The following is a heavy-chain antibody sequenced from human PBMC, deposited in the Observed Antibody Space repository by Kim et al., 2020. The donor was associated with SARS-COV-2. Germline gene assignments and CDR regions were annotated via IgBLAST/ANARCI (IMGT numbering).Heavy chain of an antibody. V-gene: IGHV4-39*01. Sequence: ETLSLTCTVSGGSISSSSYYWGWIRQPPGKGLEWIGSIYYSGSTYYNPSLKSRVTISVDTSKNQFSLKLSSVTAADTAVYYCARREGLSSHYYYYGMDVWGQGTTVTVSS. J-gene: IGHJ6*02. D-gene: IGHD1-26*01. CDR1: GGSISSSSYY. CDR2: IYYSGST. CDR3: ARREGLSSHYYYYGMDV.